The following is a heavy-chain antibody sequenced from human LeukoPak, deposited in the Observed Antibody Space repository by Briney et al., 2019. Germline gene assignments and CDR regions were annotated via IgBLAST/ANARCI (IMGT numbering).Heavy chain of an antibody. CDR1: GGSISSSNW. Sequence: KSSETLSLTCAVSGGSISSSNWWSWVRQPPGKGLEWIGEIYHSGSTNYNPSLKSRVTISVDKSKNQFSLKLSSVTAADTAVYYCARSKLGYYYYGMDVWGQGTTVTVSS. CDR2: IYHSGST. D-gene: IGHD7-27*01. J-gene: IGHJ6*02. V-gene: IGHV4-4*02. CDR3: ARSKLGYYYYGMDV.